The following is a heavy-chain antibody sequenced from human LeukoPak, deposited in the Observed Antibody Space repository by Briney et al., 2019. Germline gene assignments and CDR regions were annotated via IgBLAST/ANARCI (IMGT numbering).Heavy chain of an antibody. V-gene: IGHV3-30*04. CDR2: TSDDGGKA. CDR3: TRDYAHGSYDY. CDR1: GFSFRRYS. D-gene: IGHD3-16*01. Sequence: PGRSLRLSCAASGFSFRRYSMHWVRQAPGKGLEWVAYTSDDGGKAIYADSVKGRVTISRDNSDNTLFLEMNGLRDDDTGVYYCTRDYAHGSYDYWGQEPWSPSPQ. J-gene: IGHJ4*01.